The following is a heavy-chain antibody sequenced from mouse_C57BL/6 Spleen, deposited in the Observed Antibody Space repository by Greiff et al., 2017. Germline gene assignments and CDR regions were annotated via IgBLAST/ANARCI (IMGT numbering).Heavy chain of an antibody. CDR3: ARWFYGDWYFEV. CDR1: GYSITSGYY. D-gene: IGHD1-1*01. CDR2: ISYDGSN. J-gene: IGHJ1*03. V-gene: IGHV3-6*01. Sequence: EVQLQESGPGLVKPSQSLSLTCSVTGYSITSGYYWNWIRQFPGNKLEWMGYISYDGSNNYNPSLKNRISITRDTSKNQFFLKLNSVTTEDTATYYCARWFYGDWYFEVWGTGTTVTVSS.